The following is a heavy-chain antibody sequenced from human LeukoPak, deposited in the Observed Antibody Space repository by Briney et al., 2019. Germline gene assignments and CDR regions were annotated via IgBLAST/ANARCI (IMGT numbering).Heavy chain of an antibody. V-gene: IGHV3-23*01. D-gene: IGHD1-14*01. CDR2: ISGGST. CDR1: GFTFSNYA. CDR3: ARGVEPLAANTLAY. J-gene: IGHJ4*02. Sequence: PGGSLRLSCAASGFTFSNYAMSWVRQAPGKGLEWVSGISGGSTYYADSVKGRFTISRDNSKNTLYLEMNSLSPDDTAVYYCARGVEPLAANTLAYWGQGTLVTVSS.